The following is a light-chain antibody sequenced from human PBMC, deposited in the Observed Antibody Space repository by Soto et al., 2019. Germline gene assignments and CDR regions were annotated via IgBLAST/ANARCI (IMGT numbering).Light chain of an antibody. V-gene: IGKV3-15*01. J-gene: IGKJ5*01. Sequence: IVMTQSPATLSVSPGARAPLSCRASQSINSNLAWYQQKPGQAPRLLIYGASTRATGIPARFSGSGSGTEFTLTISSLQSEDFAVYYCQQYNNWPSTFGQGTRLEIK. CDR2: GAS. CDR1: QSINSN. CDR3: QQYNNWPST.